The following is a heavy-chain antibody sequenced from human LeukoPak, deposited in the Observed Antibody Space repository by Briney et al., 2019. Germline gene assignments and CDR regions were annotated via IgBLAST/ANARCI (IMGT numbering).Heavy chain of an antibody. J-gene: IGHJ5*02. V-gene: IGHV3-30*18. CDR1: GFTFSSYG. Sequence: PGTSLRLSCATSGFTFSSYGMHWVRQVPGKGLEWVAVISNDGSNIQYGDSAKGRFTNSRDNSKNTVFLRMNSLRSEDTAVYYCAKDPYRVIVATGNYLDPWGQGTLVTVSS. CDR2: ISNDGSNI. CDR3: AKDPYRVIVATGNYLDP. D-gene: IGHD2-21*01.